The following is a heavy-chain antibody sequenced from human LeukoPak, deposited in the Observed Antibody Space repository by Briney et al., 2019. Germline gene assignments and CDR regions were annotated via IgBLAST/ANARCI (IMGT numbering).Heavy chain of an antibody. V-gene: IGHV1-46*01. CDR3: ARVGNWNARIPDYYYYYMDV. CDR1: GYTFTSYY. CDR2: INPSGSST. D-gene: IGHD1-1*01. Sequence: ASVKVSCKASGYTFTSYYMHWVRQAPGQGLEWMGIINPSGSSTSYAQKFQGRVTMTRDTSTSTVYMELSSLRSEDTAVCYCARVGNWNARIPDYYYYYMDVWGKGTTVTVSS. J-gene: IGHJ6*03.